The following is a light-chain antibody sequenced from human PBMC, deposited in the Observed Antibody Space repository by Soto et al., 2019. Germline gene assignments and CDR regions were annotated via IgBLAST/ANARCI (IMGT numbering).Light chain of an antibody. CDR2: GAS. V-gene: IGKV3-20*01. Sequence: EIVLTQSPGTLSFSPGERTTLSCRASQSVSSSYLAWYQQKPGQAPRLLIYGASGRATGIPDRFSGSGSGTDFTLTISRLEPEDFAVYYCQQYSSSLITFGQGTRLEIK. CDR3: QQYSSSLIT. J-gene: IGKJ5*01. CDR1: QSVSSSY.